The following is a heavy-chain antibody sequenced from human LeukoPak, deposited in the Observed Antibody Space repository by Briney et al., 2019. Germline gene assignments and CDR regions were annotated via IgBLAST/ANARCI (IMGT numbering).Heavy chain of an antibody. V-gene: IGHV3-53*01. CDR3: ARRYCSGGTCYFFDY. D-gene: IGHD2-15*01. Sequence: GGSLRLSCAASGFTVSSNCMSWVRQASGKGLEWVSLICSGGNTYYADSVKGRFTISRDDSKNTLYLQMNSLRAEDTAVYYCARRYCSGGTCYFFDYWGQGTLVTVSS. CDR2: ICSGGNT. CDR1: GFTVSSNC. J-gene: IGHJ4*02.